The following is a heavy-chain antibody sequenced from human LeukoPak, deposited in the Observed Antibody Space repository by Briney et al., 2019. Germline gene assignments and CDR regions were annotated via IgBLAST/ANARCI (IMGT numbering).Heavy chain of an antibody. CDR2: INHSGST. CDR1: GGSFSGYY. CDR3: ARGRPLNVWGSYRSAVVSYYFDY. D-gene: IGHD3-16*02. V-gene: IGHV4-34*01. Sequence: SETLSLTCAVYGGSFSGYYWSWIRQPPGKGLEWIGEINHSGSTNYNPSLKSRVTISVDTSKNQFSLKLSSVTAADTAVYYCARGRPLNVWGSYRSAVVSYYFDYWGQGTLVTVSS. J-gene: IGHJ4*02.